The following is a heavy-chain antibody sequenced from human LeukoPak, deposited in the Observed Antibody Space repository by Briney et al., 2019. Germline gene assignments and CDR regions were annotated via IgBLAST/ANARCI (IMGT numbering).Heavy chain of an antibody. J-gene: IGHJ4*02. CDR2: ISSSSIYI. D-gene: IGHD6-19*01. Sequence: GGSLRLSCAASGFTFSDYNMNWVRQAPGKGLEWVSSISSSSIYIYYADSVRGRFTISRDNAKNSLYLQMNSLRAEDTAVYYCARKQWLANWGQGTLVTVSS. V-gene: IGHV3-21*04. CDR1: GFTFSDYN. CDR3: ARKQWLAN.